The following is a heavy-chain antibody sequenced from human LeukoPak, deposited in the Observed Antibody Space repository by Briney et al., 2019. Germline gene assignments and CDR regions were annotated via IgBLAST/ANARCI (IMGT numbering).Heavy chain of an antibody. D-gene: IGHD3-22*01. V-gene: IGHV4-59*01. CDR2: IYYSGST. J-gene: IGHJ4*02. Sequence: SETLSLTCTVSGGSISSYYWTWIRQPAGKGLEWIGYIYYSGSTNYNPSLKSRVTISVDTSKNQFSLKLSSVTAADTAVYYCARGRYYDSSGYYHFDYWGQGTLVTVSS. CDR1: GGSISSYY. CDR3: ARGRYYDSSGYYHFDY.